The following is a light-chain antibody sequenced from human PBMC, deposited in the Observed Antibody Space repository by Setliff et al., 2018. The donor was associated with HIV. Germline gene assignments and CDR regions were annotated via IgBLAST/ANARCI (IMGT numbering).Light chain of an antibody. CDR2: DVS. CDR3: ASYRSPATYV. CDR1: SSAVGGYAF. Sequence: QPASVXXSPGXSXXISCIGXSSAVGGYAFVSWYQQRPXXXPKLIIFDVSERPSGVSHRFSASKSGNTASLTISGLQTEDEANYFCASYRSPATYVFGIGTKVTVL. V-gene: IGLV2-14*03. J-gene: IGLJ1*01.